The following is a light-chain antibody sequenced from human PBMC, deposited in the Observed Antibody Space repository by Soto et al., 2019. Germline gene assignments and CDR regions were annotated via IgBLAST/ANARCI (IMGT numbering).Light chain of an antibody. CDR2: GNS. CDR1: SSNIGAGYD. CDR3: QSYDSSQSGSV. V-gene: IGLV1-40*01. J-gene: IGLJ1*01. Sequence: QSVLTQPPSVSGAPGQRVTISCTGSSSNIGAGYDVHWYQQLPGKAPKLLIYGNSNRPSGVPDRFSGSKSVTSASLAITGLQAEDEADYYCQSYDSSQSGSVFGTGTKVTVL.